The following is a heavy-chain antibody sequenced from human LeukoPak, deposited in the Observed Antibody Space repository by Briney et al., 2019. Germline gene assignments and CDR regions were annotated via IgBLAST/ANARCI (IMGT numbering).Heavy chain of an antibody. J-gene: IGHJ3*02. V-gene: IGHV1-2*02. CDR1: GYTFTAYY. D-gene: IGHD4-17*01. Sequence: ASVKVSCKASGYTFTAYYMHWVRQAPGQGLEWMGWINPNSGGTNYAQKLQGRVTMTTDTSTSTAYMELRSLRSDDTAVYYCARVHQGPYGDPEIGAFDIWGQGTMVTVSS. CDR3: ARVHQGPYGDPEIGAFDI. CDR2: INPNSGGT.